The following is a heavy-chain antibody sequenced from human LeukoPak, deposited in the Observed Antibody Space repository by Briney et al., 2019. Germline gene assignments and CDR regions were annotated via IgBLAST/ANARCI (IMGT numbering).Heavy chain of an antibody. J-gene: IGHJ5*02. CDR2: IYYSGST. CDR1: GGSISSSSYY. Sequence: PSEPLSLTCTVSGGSISSSSYYWGWIRQPPGKGLEWIGSIYYSGSTYYNPSLKSRVTISVDTSKNQFSLKLSSVTAADTAVYYCARHRRGVVPAAVDWFDPWGQGTLVTVSS. CDR3: ARHRRGVVPAAVDWFDP. D-gene: IGHD2-2*01. V-gene: IGHV4-39*01.